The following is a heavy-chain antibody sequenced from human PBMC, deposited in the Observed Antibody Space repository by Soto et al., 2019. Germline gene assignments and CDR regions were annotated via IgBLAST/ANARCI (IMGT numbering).Heavy chain of an antibody. CDR2: TYYRSKWYF. V-gene: IGHV6-1*01. CDR1: GDSVSSNSAA. J-gene: IGHJ4*02. Sequence: SQTLSLTCAISGDSVSSNSAAWNWIRQSPSRGLEWLGRTYYRSKWYFDYAVSVNSRLTINPDTSKNPFSLQLTSVTPEDTAVYYCAREPIVSVAATFYFDYWGQGTLVTVSS. D-gene: IGHD2-15*01. CDR3: AREPIVSVAATFYFDY.